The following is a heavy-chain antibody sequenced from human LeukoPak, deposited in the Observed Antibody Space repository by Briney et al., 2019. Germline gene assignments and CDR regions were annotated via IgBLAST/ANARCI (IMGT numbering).Heavy chain of an antibody. Sequence: PGGSLRLSCAASGFTLSSYGMHWVRQAPGKGLEWLALIWYDGSNKYYGDSVKGRFTISRDNSKNTLYLQVNSLRAEDTAVYYCARAGLGAVGDYWGQGTLVTVSS. D-gene: IGHD6-13*01. J-gene: IGHJ4*02. V-gene: IGHV3-33*01. CDR1: GFTLSSYG. CDR3: ARAGLGAVGDY. CDR2: IWYDGSNK.